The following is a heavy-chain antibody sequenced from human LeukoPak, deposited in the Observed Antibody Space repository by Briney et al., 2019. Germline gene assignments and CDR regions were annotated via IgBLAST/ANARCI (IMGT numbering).Heavy chain of an antibody. CDR2: IYYSGST. J-gene: IGHJ4*02. CDR3: ARGLGEGYPDY. CDR1: GGSVSRSSFY. V-gene: IGHV4-39*07. D-gene: IGHD5-24*01. Sequence: PSETLSRTCTVSGGSVSRSSFYWGWIRQPPGKGLEWIGNIYYSGSTYYNPSLKSRVTISIDTSKNQFSLKLSSVTAADTAVYYCARGLGEGYPDYWGQGTLVTVSS.